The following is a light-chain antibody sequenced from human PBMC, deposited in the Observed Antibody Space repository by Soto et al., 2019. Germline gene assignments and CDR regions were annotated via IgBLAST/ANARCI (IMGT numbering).Light chain of an antibody. CDR3: QQYGSSSQWT. CDR1: QSVGSW. CDR2: KAS. V-gene: IGKV1-5*03. J-gene: IGKJ1*01. Sequence: DLQMTQSPSTLSASVGDRVTITCRASQSVGSWLAWYQQNPGKAPKLLIYKASSLESGVPSRFSGSRSGTECSLTISSLQPDDFASYHCQQYGSSSQWTFGQGTKVEIK.